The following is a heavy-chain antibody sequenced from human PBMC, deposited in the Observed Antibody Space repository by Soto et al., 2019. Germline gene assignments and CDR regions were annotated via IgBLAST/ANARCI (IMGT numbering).Heavy chain of an antibody. CDR2: MNPNSGNT. CDR1: GYTFTSYD. V-gene: IGHV1-8*01. D-gene: IGHD2-2*02. CDR3: ARVYRIVVVPAAIGWFDP. J-gene: IGHJ5*02. Sequence: ASVKVSCKASGYTFTSYDINWVRQATGQGLEWMGWMNPNSGNTGYAQKFQGRVTMTRNTSISTAYMELSSLRSEDTAVYYCARVYRIVVVPAAIGWFDPWGQGTLVTVSS.